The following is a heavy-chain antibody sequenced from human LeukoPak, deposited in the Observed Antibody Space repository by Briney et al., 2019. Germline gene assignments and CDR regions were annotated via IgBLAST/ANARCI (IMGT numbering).Heavy chain of an antibody. CDR1: GHTFTSYY. J-gene: IGHJ4*02. D-gene: IGHD3-22*01. V-gene: IGHV1-46*01. Sequence: ASVKVSCKASGHTFTSYYMHWVRQAPGQGLEWMGIINPSGGSTSYAQKFQGRVTMTRDTSTSTVYMELSSLRSEDTAVYYCARVTYYYDSSGYYPHFDYWGQGTLVTVSS. CDR2: INPSGGST. CDR3: ARVTYYYDSSGYYPHFDY.